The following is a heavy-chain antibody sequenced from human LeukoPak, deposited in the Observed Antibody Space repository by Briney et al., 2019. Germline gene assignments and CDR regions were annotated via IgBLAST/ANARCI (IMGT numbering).Heavy chain of an antibody. CDR1: WFTFSGSA. CDR2: IRSKANSYAT. CDR3: TRQIAVAGSEDY. J-gene: IGHJ4*02. Sequence: PGGSLRLSCAASWFTFSGSAMHWVRQASGKGLEWVGRIRSKANSYATAYAASVKGRFTISRDDSKNTAYLQMNSLKTEDTAVYYCTRQIAVAGSEDYWGQGTLVTVSS. D-gene: IGHD6-19*01. V-gene: IGHV3-73*01.